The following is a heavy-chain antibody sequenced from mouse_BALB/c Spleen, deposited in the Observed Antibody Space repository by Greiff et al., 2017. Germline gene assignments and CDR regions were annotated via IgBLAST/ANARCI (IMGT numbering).Heavy chain of an antibody. CDR1: GYTFTDYA. Sequence: QVQLQQSGPELVRPGVSVKISCKGSGYTFTDYAMHWVKQSHAKSLEWIGVISTYYGNTNYNQKFKGKATMTVDKSSSTAYMELARLTSEDSAIYYCARGGYGAMDYWGQGTSVTVSS. J-gene: IGHJ4*01. CDR2: ISTYYGNT. D-gene: IGHD1-1*02. V-gene: IGHV1-67*01. CDR3: ARGGYGAMDY.